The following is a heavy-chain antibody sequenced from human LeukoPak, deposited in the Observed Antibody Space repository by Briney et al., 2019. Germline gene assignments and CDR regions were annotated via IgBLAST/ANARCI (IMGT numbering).Heavy chain of an antibody. CDR3: ATLSQSAHQFPFDP. CDR1: GGTFSSYT. CDR2: IIPILGIA. Sequence: SVKVSCKASGGTFSSYTISWVRQAPGQGLEWMGRIIPILGIANYAQKFQGRVTITADKSTSTAYMELSSLRSEDTAVYYCATLSQSAHQFPFDPWGQGPLVTVSS. J-gene: IGHJ5*02. V-gene: IGHV1-69*02. D-gene: IGHD2-2*01.